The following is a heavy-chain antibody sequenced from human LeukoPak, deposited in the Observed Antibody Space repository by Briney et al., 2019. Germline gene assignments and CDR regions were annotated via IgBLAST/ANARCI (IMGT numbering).Heavy chain of an antibody. CDR2: IYYSGST. Sequence: PSETLSLTCTVSGGSISSYYWSWIRQPPGKGLEWIGYIYYSGSTNYNPSLKSRVTISVDTSKNQFSLKLSSVTAADTAVYYCVRDVFARGLDYWGQGTLVTVSS. V-gene: IGHV4-59*01. J-gene: IGHJ4*02. CDR1: GGSISSYY. D-gene: IGHD3-3*01. CDR3: VRDVFARGLDY.